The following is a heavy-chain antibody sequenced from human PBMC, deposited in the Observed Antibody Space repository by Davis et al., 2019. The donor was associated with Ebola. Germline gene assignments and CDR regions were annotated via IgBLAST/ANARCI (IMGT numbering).Heavy chain of an antibody. CDR3: ARDRVYSYGQGYYYYYGMDV. D-gene: IGHD5-18*01. CDR2: IYYSGST. Sequence: SETLSLTCTVSGGSISSSSYYWGWIRQPPGKGLEWIGSIYYSGSTYYNPSLKSRVTISVDTSKNQFSLKLSSVTAADTAVYYCARDRVYSYGQGYYYYYGMDVWGQGTTVTVSS. J-gene: IGHJ6*02. V-gene: IGHV4-39*02. CDR1: GGSISSSSYY.